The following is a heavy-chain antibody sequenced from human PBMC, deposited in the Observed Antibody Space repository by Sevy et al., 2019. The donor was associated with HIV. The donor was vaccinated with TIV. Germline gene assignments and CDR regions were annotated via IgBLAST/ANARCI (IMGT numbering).Heavy chain of an antibody. J-gene: IGHJ3*02. CDR2: ISGSGGTT. Sequence: GGSLRLSCAASGFTLSSYAMSWVRQAPGKGLEWVSGISGSGGTTYYAYSVKGRFTISRDNSKNTLYLQMNSLRAEDTAVYYCAKAGPHDSSGHRAFDIWGQGTMVTVSS. V-gene: IGHV3-23*01. D-gene: IGHD3-22*01. CDR3: AKAGPHDSSGHRAFDI. CDR1: GFTLSSYA.